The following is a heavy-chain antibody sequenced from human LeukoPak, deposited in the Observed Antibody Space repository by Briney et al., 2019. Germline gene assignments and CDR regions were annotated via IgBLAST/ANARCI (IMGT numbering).Heavy chain of an antibody. J-gene: IGHJ3*02. V-gene: IGHV3-74*01. Sequence: PGRSLRLSCAASGFTFSSYWMHWVRQAPGKGLVWVSRINSDGSSTSYADSVKGRFTISRDNAKNPLYLQMNSLRAEDTAVYYCARDVGDIVVVVAAHPHFDAFDIWGQGTMVTVSS. CDR2: INSDGSST. CDR3: ARDVGDIVVVVAAHPHFDAFDI. CDR1: GFTFSSYW. D-gene: IGHD2-15*01.